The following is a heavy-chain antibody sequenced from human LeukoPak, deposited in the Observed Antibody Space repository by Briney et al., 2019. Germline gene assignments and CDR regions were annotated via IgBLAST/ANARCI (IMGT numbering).Heavy chain of an antibody. CDR2: IKGDGSDN. J-gene: IGHJ4*02. CDR3: ARDLSYYRADY. V-gene: IGHV3-7*04. Sequence: GGSLRLSCAASGFIVTSNYMSWVRQAPGKGLEWVANIKGDGSDNHYVDSVRGRFTISRDNAKNSLYLQMNSLRAEDTAVYYCARDLSYYRADYWGQGTLVTVSS. CDR1: GFIVTSNY. D-gene: IGHD1-26*01.